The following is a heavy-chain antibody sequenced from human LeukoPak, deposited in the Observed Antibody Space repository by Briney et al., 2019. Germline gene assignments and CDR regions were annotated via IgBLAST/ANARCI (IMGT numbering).Heavy chain of an antibody. CDR3: ARDGSGSDYYYYYYMDV. V-gene: IGHV3-64*01. CDR2: ISSNGGST. D-gene: IGHD3-10*01. J-gene: IGHJ6*03. CDR1: GFTVSSNY. Sequence: GGSLRLSCAASGFTVSSNYMSWVRQAPGKGLEYVSAISSNGGSTYYANSVKGRFTISRDNSKNTLYLQMGSLRAEDMAVYYCARDGSGSDYYYYYYMDVWGKGTTVTISS.